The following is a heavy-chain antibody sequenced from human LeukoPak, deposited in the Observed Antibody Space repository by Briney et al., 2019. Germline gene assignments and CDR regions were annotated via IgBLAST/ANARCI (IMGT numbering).Heavy chain of an antibody. CDR1: GFTFSSYA. CDR3: AKDQTSGIAGPFDS. Sequence: GRSLRLSCAASGFTFSSYAMHWVRQAPGKGLEWVSGINWNSGRTVYADSVKGRFTISRDNAKNALYLQMNSLRTEDTAFYYCAKDQTSGIAGPFDSWGQGTLVTVSS. D-gene: IGHD6-13*01. V-gene: IGHV3-9*01. CDR2: INWNSGRT. J-gene: IGHJ5*01.